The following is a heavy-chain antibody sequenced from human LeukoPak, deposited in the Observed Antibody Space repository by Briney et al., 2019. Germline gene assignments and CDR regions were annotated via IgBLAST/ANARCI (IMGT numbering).Heavy chain of an antibody. CDR3: ARERTQYYDFWSGYFGDYYYYMDV. CDR1: GGSISSSSYY. V-gene: IGHV4-39*07. J-gene: IGHJ6*03. CDR2: IYYSGST. D-gene: IGHD3-3*01. Sequence: SETLSLTCTVSGGSISSSSYYWGWIRQPPGKGVEWIGSIYYSGSTYYNPSLKSRVTISVDTSKNQFSLKLSSVTAADTAVYYCARERTQYYDFWSGYFGDYYYYMDVWGKGTTVTVSS.